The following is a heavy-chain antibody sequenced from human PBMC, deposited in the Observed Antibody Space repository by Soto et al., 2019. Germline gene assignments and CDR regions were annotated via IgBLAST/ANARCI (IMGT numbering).Heavy chain of an antibody. CDR2: INAGNGNT. CDR3: ARTDYYYLDY. Sequence: QVQLVQSGAEVKKPGASVKVSCKASGYTFTSYAMHWVRQAPGQRLEWMGWINAGNGNTKYSQKFQGRVTITRDTAACTAYRELSSRRSEDTAVYDVARTDYYYLDYWGQGTLVTVSS. D-gene: IGHD3-10*01. J-gene: IGHJ4*02. V-gene: IGHV1-3*01. CDR1: GYTFTSYA.